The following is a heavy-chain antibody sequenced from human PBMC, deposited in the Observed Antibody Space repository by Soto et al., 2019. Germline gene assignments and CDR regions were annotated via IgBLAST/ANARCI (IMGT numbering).Heavy chain of an antibody. CDR2: VYYAGAT. J-gene: IGHJ6*02. CDR3: ARVMGDWGTYYYYYGMDV. V-gene: IGHV4-59*01. D-gene: IGHD3-16*01. CDR1: GASFNSSY. Sequence: SETLSLTCTVSGASFNSSYWSWIRQPPGKGPEWIGYVYYAGATNYNPSLESRVTISPDTSRNQFSLNLRSVTAADTAVYYCARVMGDWGTYYYYYGMDVWGQGPTGTVSS.